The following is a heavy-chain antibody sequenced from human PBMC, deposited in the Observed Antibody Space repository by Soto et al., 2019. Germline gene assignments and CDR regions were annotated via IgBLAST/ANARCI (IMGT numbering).Heavy chain of an antibody. CDR1: GYTFTSYD. Sequence: QVQLVQSGAEVKKPGASVKVSCKASGYTFTSYDINWVRQATGQGLERMGWMNPNSGNTGYAQKFQGRVTMTRNTSISTAYMELSSLISEDTAVYYCARRGYSSSWYYYYYYGMDVWGQGTTVTVSS. CDR3: ARRGYSSSWYYYYYYGMDV. V-gene: IGHV1-8*01. J-gene: IGHJ6*02. CDR2: MNPNSGNT. D-gene: IGHD6-13*01.